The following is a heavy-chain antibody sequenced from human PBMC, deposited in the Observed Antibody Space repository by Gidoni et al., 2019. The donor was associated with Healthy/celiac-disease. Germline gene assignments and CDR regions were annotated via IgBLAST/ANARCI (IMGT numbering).Heavy chain of an antibody. CDR1: GGSISSYD. J-gene: IGHJ4*02. CDR3: ARSPYGDRFDY. CDR2: IDYSGGT. Sequence: QVQLQEAGPGLVKPSETMSLTCTVPGGSISSYDWSWSRQPPGKGLEWIGYIDYSGGTNYHPPLKSRVTISVDTSKNQFSLMLTSVTAADPAVYYCARSPYGDRFDYWGQGTLVTVSS. V-gene: IGHV4-59*01. D-gene: IGHD4-17*01.